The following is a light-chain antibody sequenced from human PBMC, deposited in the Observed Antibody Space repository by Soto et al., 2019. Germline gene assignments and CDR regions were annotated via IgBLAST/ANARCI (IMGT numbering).Light chain of an antibody. J-gene: IGLJ1*01. CDR3: CSFAGSYTYV. CDR2: DVT. Sequence: ALTQPRSVSGSPGQSVTISCTGTSSDVGGYNYVSWYQQHPGKAPKLMIYDVTKRPSGVPDRFSGSKSGNTASLTISGLQAEDEADYYCCSFAGSYTYVFGTGTKVTVL. CDR1: SSDVGGYNY. V-gene: IGLV2-11*01.